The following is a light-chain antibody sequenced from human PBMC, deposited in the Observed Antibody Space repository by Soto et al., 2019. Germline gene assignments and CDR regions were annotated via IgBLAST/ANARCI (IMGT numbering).Light chain of an antibody. CDR3: QQYDNLPGYT. V-gene: IGKV1-33*01. CDR1: QDIGNN. CDR2: DAS. J-gene: IGKJ2*01. Sequence: DIQMTQSPSSLSASVGDRVTITCQASQDIGNNLNWYQQKPGKAPNLLIYDASNLETGVTSRFSGGGSGRDFTFTISTLQPEDIATYYCQQYDNLPGYTFGQGTNLEIK.